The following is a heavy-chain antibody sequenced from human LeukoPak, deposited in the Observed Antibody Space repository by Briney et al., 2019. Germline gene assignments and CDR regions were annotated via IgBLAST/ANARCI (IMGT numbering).Heavy chain of an antibody. Sequence: ASVKVSCTASGGTFSSYAISWVRQAPGQGLEWMGGIIPIFGTANYAQKFQGRVTITADESTSTAYMELSSLRSEDTAVYYCARDPLTTSGLDYWGQGTLVTVSS. CDR2: IIPIFGTA. J-gene: IGHJ4*02. CDR1: GGTFSSYA. V-gene: IGHV1-69*13. D-gene: IGHD1-1*01. CDR3: ARDPLTTSGLDY.